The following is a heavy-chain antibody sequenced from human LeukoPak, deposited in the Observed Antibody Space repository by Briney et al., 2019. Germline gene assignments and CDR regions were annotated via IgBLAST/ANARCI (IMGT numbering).Heavy chain of an antibody. CDR1: GGSISSSSYY. Sequence: SETLSLTCTVSGGSISSSSYYWGWIRQPPGKGLEWIGSIYYSGSTYYNPSLKSRVTISVDTSKNQFSLKLSSVTAADTAVYYCARVPGIAARRVRDYYYYMDVWGKGTTVTVSS. D-gene: IGHD6-6*01. J-gene: IGHJ6*03. CDR3: ARVPGIAARRVRDYYYYMDV. CDR2: IYYSGST. V-gene: IGHV4-39*07.